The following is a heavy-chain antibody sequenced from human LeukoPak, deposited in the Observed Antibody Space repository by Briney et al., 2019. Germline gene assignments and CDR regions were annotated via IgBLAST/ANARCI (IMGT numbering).Heavy chain of an antibody. CDR1: GGSISSGGYY. J-gene: IGHJ5*02. CDR3: ARGIRSYYDILTGYFWFDP. D-gene: IGHD3-9*01. CDR2: IYYSGST. V-gene: IGHV4-31*03. Sequence: PSETLSLTCTVSGGSISSGGYYWSWIRQHPGKGLEWIGYIYYSGSTYYNLSLKSRVTISVDTSKNQFSLKLSSVTAADTAVYYCARGIRSYYDILTGYFWFDPWGQGALVTVSS.